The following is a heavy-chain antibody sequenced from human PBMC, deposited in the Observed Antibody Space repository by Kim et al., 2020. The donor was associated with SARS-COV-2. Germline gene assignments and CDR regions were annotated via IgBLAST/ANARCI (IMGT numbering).Heavy chain of an antibody. D-gene: IGHD3-16*01. V-gene: IGHV5-10-1*01. J-gene: IGHJ6*02. Sequence: NYTPSFQGHVTISADKSTSTAYLQWSSLKASDTAMYYCARVLGGEGMLDVWGQGTTVTVSS. CDR3: ARVLGGEGMLDV.